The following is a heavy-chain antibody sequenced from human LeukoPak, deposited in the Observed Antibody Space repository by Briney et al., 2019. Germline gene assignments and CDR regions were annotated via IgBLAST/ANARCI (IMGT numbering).Heavy chain of an antibody. V-gene: IGHV3-30*02. CDR2: IRYDGSDK. CDR1: GFTFSSYG. J-gene: IGHJ4*02. Sequence: PGGSLRLSCAASGFTFSSYGMHWVRQAPGKGLEWVAFIRYDGSDKYYADSVKGRFTVSRDNAKNSLYLQMNSLRAEDTAVYYCARDGDSSGWLFDYWGQGTLVTVSS. D-gene: IGHD6-19*01. CDR3: ARDGDSSGWLFDY.